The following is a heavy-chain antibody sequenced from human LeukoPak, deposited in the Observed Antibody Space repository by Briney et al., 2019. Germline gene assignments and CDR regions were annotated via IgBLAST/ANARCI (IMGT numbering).Heavy chain of an antibody. CDR1: GFTFSSYA. CDR3: AKLLDRVLLWFGELDY. CDR2: ISGSGGST. V-gene: IGHV3-23*01. Sequence: GGSLRLSCAASGFTFSSYAMSWVRQAPGKGLEWVSAISGSGGSTYYADSVKGRFTISRGNSKNTLYLQMNSLRAEDTAVYYCAKLLDRVLLWFGELDYWGQGTLVTVSS. J-gene: IGHJ4*02. D-gene: IGHD3-10*01.